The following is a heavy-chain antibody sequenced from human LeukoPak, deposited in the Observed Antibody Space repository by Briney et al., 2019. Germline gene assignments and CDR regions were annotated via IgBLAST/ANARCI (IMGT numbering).Heavy chain of an antibody. CDR1: GGTFSSYA. J-gene: IGHJ4*02. D-gene: IGHD3-22*01. Sequence: SVKVSCKASGGTFSSYAISWVRRAPGQGLEWMGRIIPIFGTANYAQKFQGRVTITTDESTSTAYMELSSLRSEDTAVYYCARDPSPYYYDSSGYYSYYFDYWGQGTLVTVSS. V-gene: IGHV1-69*05. CDR3: ARDPSPYYYDSSGYYSYYFDY. CDR2: IIPIFGTA.